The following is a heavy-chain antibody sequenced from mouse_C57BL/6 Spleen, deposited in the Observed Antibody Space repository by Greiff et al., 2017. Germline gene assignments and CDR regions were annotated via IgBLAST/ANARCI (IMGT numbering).Heavy chain of an antibody. CDR3: ARGDDGNWFAD. CDR2: IDPSDSYT. D-gene: IGHD2-1*01. CDR1: GYTFTSYW. V-gene: IGHV1-50*01. J-gene: IGHJ3*01. Sequence: QVQLQQPGAELVKPGASVKLSCKASGYTFTSYWMQWVKQRPGQGLEWIGEIDPSDSYTNYNQKFKGKATLTVDTSSSTAYMQLSSLTSEDSAVYYCARGDDGNWFADWGQGTPVTVSA.